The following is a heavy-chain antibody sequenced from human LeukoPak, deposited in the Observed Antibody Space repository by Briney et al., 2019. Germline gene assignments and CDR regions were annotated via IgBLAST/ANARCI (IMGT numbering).Heavy chain of an antibody. Sequence: ASVKLSCKASGGTFTSYAISWVRQAPGQGLEWMGGIIPIFGTANYAQKFQRRVTITADESTSTAYMELSSLRSEDTAVYYCARDLGFYYDSAAEYFQHWGQGTLVTVSP. V-gene: IGHV1-69*13. CDR1: GGTFTSYA. D-gene: IGHD3-22*01. CDR3: ARDLGFYYDSAAEYFQH. CDR2: IIPIFGTA. J-gene: IGHJ1*01.